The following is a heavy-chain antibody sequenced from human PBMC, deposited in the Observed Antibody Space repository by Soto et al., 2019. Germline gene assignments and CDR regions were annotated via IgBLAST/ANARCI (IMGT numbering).Heavy chain of an antibody. J-gene: IGHJ6*02. CDR3: ARDGIQLWPGAVYYYYYGMDV. CDR1: GFSFSSYG. D-gene: IGHD5-18*01. V-gene: IGHV3-33*01. CDR2: IWYDGSNK. Sequence: PGGSLRLSCAASGFSFSSYGMHWVRQAPGKGLEWVAVIWYDGSNKYYADSVKGRFTISRDNSKNTLYPQMNSLRAEDTAVYYCARDGIQLWPGAVYYYYYGMDVWGQGTTVTVS.